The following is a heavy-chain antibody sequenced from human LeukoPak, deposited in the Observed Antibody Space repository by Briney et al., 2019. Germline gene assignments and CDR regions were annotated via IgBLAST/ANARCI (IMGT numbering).Heavy chain of an antibody. CDR2: IGSSSTYM. Sequence: GGSLRLSCAASGFTFSNYNMNWVRQAPGKGLEWVSSIGSSSTYMYYADSVKGRFTISRDNAKNSLYLQMNSLRAEDTAMYYCARQIDIDGYNYVSRLGGFDIWGQGTMVTVS. CDR1: GFTFSNYN. D-gene: IGHD5-24*01. V-gene: IGHV3-21*01. CDR3: ARQIDIDGYNYVSRLGGFDI. J-gene: IGHJ3*02.